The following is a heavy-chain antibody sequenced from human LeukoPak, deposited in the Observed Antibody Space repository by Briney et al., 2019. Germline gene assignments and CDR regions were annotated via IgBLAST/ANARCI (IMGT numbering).Heavy chain of an antibody. CDR1: GDSNTNSLYY. J-gene: IGHJ4*02. CDR2: IDYGGST. V-gene: IGHV4-39*07. CDR3: AREYTLYISGWFINY. D-gene: IGHD6-19*01. Sequence: SKTLSLTCTVSGDSNTNSLYYWGWVRQPPGKGLEWIGTIDYGGSTYYNPSLKSRATISIDTSKNQFSLTLSPVTAADTAVYYCAREYTLYISGWFINYWGQGTVVTVSS.